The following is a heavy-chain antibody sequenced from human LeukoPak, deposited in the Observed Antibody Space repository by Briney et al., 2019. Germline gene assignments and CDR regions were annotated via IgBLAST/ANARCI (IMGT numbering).Heavy chain of an antibody. CDR2: INHSGST. D-gene: IGHD4-17*01. Sequence: SETLSLTCAVYGGSFSGYYWSWIRQPPGKGLEWMGEINHSGSTNYNPSLKSRVTISVDTSKNQFSLKLSSVTAADTAVYYCARGDYGDYDDNWFDPWGQGTLVTVCS. CDR1: GGSFSGYY. V-gene: IGHV4-34*01. J-gene: IGHJ5*02. CDR3: ARGDYGDYDDNWFDP.